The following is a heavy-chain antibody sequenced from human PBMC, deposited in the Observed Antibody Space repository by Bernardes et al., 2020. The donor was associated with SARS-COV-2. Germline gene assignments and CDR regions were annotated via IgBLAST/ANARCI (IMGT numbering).Heavy chain of an antibody. CDR2: INTDGSST. CDR1: GFTFSNYW. Sequence: GGSLRLSCAASGFTFSNYWIHWVRQAPGKGMVWVSRINTDGSSTGYADSERGRFTISRDNAKSTLYLQMNSLTADDSTVYYWAQTAYISGTWFYFDSWGRET. D-gene: IGHD2-21*02. CDR3: AQTAYISGTWFYFDS. V-gene: IGHV3-74*01. J-gene: IGHJ4*02.